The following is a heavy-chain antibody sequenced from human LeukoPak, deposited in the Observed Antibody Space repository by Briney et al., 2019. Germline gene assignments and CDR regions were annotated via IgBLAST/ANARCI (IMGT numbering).Heavy chain of an antibody. Sequence: SGGSLRLSCAASGFTFDDYGMSWVRQAPGKGLEWVSGINWNGGSTGYADSVKGRFTISRDNAKNSLYLQMNSLRAEDTALYHCARGSGSYPHDYWGQGTLVTVSS. CDR2: INWNGGST. D-gene: IGHD1-26*01. V-gene: IGHV3-20*01. CDR1: GFTFDDYG. CDR3: ARGSGSYPHDY. J-gene: IGHJ4*02.